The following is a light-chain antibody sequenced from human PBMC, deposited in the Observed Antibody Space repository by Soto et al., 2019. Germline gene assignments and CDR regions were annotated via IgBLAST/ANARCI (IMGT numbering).Light chain of an antibody. Sequence: FCSVSRGDVGGYGLVSWYQQYPGKGPTLIIYEVTNRPSGVSARFSGSKSGDTASLIISGLQDEDEADYYCSSYRRDNTKIFATGTKVT. V-gene: IGLV2-14*01. CDR2: EVT. J-gene: IGLJ1*01. CDR3: SSYRRDNTKI. CDR1: RGDVGGYGL.